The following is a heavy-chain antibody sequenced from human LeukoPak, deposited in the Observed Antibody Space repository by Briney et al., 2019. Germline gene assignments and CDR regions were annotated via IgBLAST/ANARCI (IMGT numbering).Heavy chain of an antibody. V-gene: IGHV2-5*02. CDR2: IYWDDDK. J-gene: IGHJ3*02. CDR3: AHRGLRGHAFDI. Sequence: VSGPTVVKPTQTLTLTCAFSGFSLSTSGVGVGWIRQPPGKALEWLALIYWDDDKRYSPSLKSRLTITKDTSKNQVVLTMTNMDPVDTATYYCAHRGLRGHAFDIWGQGTMVTDSS. CDR1: GFSLSTSGVG. D-gene: IGHD3-16*01.